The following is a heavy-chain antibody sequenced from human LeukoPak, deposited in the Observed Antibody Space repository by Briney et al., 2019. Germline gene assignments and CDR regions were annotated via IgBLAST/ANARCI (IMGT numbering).Heavy chain of an antibody. CDR3: ARSTPMTTVTTNFDY. V-gene: IGHV3-21*01. J-gene: IGHJ4*02. Sequence: GGSLRLSCAASGFTFSSYSMNRVRQAPGKGLEWVSSISSSSSYIYYADSVKGRFTISRDNAKNSLYLQMNSLRAEDTAVYYCARSTPMTTVTTNFDYWGQGTLVTVSS. D-gene: IGHD4-11*01. CDR2: ISSSSSYI. CDR1: GFTFSSYS.